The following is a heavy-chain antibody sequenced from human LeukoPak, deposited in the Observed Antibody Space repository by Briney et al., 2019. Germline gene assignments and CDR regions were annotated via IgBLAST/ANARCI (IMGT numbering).Heavy chain of an antibody. J-gene: IGHJ4*02. D-gene: IGHD3-22*01. CDR2: INTNTGNP. CDR1: GNIFTNYV. CDR3: ARGDYDTHGYQTR. V-gene: IGHV7-4-1*02. Sequence: ASVKVSCKASGNIFTNYVLHWVRQAPGQGLEWMGWINTNTGNPTYAQGFTGRFVFSLDTSVSTAYLQISSLKADDTAMYYCARGDYDTHGYQTRWGQGTLVTVSS.